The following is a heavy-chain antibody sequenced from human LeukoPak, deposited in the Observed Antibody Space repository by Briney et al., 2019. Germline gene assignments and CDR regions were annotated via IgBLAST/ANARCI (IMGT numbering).Heavy chain of an antibody. CDR2: IYYSGAT. J-gene: IGHJ4*02. Sequence: SETLSLTCTVSGGSINNYYWSWIRQPPGKGLEGIGYIYYSGATNSNPSLRSRVTMSVDTSNNQFSLKLSSVPAADTAMYYCARHGSYTSRLYYSDYWGRGTLVTVSS. V-gene: IGHV4-59*08. CDR3: ARHGSYTSRLYYSDY. CDR1: GGSINNYY. D-gene: IGHD2-15*01.